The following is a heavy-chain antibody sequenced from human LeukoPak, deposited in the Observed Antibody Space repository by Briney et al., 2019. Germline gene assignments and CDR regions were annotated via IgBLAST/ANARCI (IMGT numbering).Heavy chain of an antibody. CDR2: ISAYNGNT. CDR1: GYTFTAYY. D-gene: IGHD2-2*02. J-gene: IGHJ4*03. V-gene: IGHV1-18*04. Sequence: ASVLVSCKASGYTFTAYYIHWVRQAPGQGLEWMGWISAYNGNTNYAQKLQGRVTMTTDTSTSTAYMELRSLRSDDTAVYYCARDTTSYIPDFDFWGQGTMVTVSP. CDR3: ARDTTSYIPDFDF.